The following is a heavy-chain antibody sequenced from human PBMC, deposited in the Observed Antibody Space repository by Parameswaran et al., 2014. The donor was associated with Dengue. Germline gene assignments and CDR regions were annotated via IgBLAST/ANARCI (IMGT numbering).Heavy chain of an antibody. J-gene: IGHJ5*02. CDR2: ISAYNGNT. CDR3: ARVKLTMTTGRASWFDP. Sequence: WVRQAPGQGLEWMGWISAYNGNTNYAQKIQGRVTMTTDTSTSTAYMELRSLGSDDTAVYYCARVKLTMTTGRASWFDPWGQGTLVTVSS. D-gene: IGHD4-11*01. V-gene: IGHV1-18*01.